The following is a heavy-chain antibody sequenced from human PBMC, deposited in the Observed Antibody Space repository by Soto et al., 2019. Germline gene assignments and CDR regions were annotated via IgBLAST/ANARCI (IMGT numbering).Heavy chain of an antibody. V-gene: IGHV3-30*03. CDR2: ISYDGSTE. CDR1: EFTFGNFG. Sequence: QVHLVESGGGVVQPGRSLRLSCAASEFTFGNFGMHWVRQAPGKGLEWVAVISYDGSTEYYADSVKGRFTISRDNSKITLYLQMNSLRSEDTALYYCASWDIVSWTGSDFWGQGTLVTVSS. D-gene: IGHD3-3*01. CDR3: ASWDIVSWTGSDF. J-gene: IGHJ4*02.